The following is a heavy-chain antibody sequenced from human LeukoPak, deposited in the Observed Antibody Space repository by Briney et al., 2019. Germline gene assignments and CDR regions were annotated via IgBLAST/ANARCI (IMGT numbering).Heavy chain of an antibody. CDR2: ISGSGGST. CDR3: AKADYYDSSGYYRLLDY. J-gene: IGHJ4*02. V-gene: IGHV3-23*01. CDR1: GYTFTSYY. D-gene: IGHD3-22*01. Sequence: SCKASGYTFTSYYMHWVRQAPGKGLEWVSAISGSGGSTYYADSVKGRFTISRDNSKNTLYLQMNSLRAEDTAVYYCAKADYYDSSGYYRLLDYWGQGTLVTVSS.